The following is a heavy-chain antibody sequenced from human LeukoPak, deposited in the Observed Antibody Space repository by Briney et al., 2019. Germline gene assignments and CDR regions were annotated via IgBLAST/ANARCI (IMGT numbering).Heavy chain of an antibody. CDR2: ISSSGSTI. CDR3: ARDRFSGSYPLDV. D-gene: IGHD1-26*01. CDR1: GFTFSSYA. J-gene: IGHJ6*04. V-gene: IGHV3-48*04. Sequence: GGSLRLSCAASGFTFSSYAMSWVRQAPGKGLEWVSYISSSGSTIYYADSVKGRFTISRDNAKSSLYLQMNSLRAEDTAVYYCARDRFSGSYPLDVWGKGTTVTVSS.